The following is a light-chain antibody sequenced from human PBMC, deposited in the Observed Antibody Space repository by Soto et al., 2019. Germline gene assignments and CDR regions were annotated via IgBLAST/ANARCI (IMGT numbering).Light chain of an antibody. Sequence: EIVLTQSPGTLSLSPGEGATLSCRASENVYINSLAWYQQKPGQPPRLLIYGAATRASAVPDRFSGSGSGAEFTRTSTGLEPEDFAVYYCQQYGTSPLTFGPGTRVD. CDR1: ENVYINS. J-gene: IGKJ3*01. V-gene: IGKV3-20*01. CDR2: GAA. CDR3: QQYGTSPLT.